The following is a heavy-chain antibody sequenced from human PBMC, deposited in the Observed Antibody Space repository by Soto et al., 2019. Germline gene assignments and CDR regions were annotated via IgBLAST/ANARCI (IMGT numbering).Heavy chain of an antibody. CDR3: ARDPEYYYGSEQDHYYYYYYGMDV. CDR1: GFTFSSYG. J-gene: IGHJ6*02. Sequence: QVQLVESGGGVVQPGRSLRLSCAASGFTFSSYGMHWVRQAPGKGLEWVAVIWYDGSNKYYADSVKGRFTISRDNSKNTLYLQMNSLRAEDTAVYYCARDPEYYYGSEQDHYYYYYYGMDVWGQGTTVTVSS. V-gene: IGHV3-33*01. CDR2: IWYDGSNK. D-gene: IGHD3-10*01.